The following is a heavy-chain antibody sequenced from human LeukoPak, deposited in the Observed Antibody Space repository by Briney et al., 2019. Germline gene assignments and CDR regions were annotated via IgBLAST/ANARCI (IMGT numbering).Heavy chain of an antibody. CDR2: IKPDGTET. CDR1: GFRFSDFT. D-gene: IGHD4-17*01. CDR3: ARDDGLRTVDY. Sequence: GGSLRLSCEASGFRFSDFTMTWVRQAPGKGLEWVANIKPDGTETFYVDSVKGRFTISRDNAKNSLYLQMNSLRADDTAVFYCARDDGLRTVDYWGQETLVTVSS. J-gene: IGHJ4*02. V-gene: IGHV3-7*01.